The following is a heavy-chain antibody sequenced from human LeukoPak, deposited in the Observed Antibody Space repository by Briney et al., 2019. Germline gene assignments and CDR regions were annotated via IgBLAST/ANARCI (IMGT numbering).Heavy chain of an antibody. D-gene: IGHD5-18*01. Sequence: SETLSLTCTVSGGSVSSGSYYWSWIRQPPGKGLEWIGYIYYSGSTNYNPSLKSRVTISVDTSKNQFSLKLSSVTAADTAVYYCARDIGRYSYGPTYYYYGMDVWGQGTTVTVSS. CDR1: GGSVSSGSYY. CDR3: ARDIGRYSYGPTYYYYGMDV. V-gene: IGHV4-61*01. CDR2: IYYSGST. J-gene: IGHJ6*02.